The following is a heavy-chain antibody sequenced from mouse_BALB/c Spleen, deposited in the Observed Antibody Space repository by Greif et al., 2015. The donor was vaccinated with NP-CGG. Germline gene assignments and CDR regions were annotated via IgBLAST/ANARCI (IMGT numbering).Heavy chain of an antibody. CDR3: TRDLITTVVAGFDY. CDR2: ISSGGSYT. J-gene: IGHJ2*01. D-gene: IGHD1-1*01. Sequence: EVMLVESGGGLVKPGGSLKLSCAASGFTFSSYTMSWVRQTPEKRLEWVATISSGGSYTYYPDSVKGRFTISRDNAKNTLYLQMSSLKSEDTAMYYCTRDLITTVVAGFDYWGQGTTLTVSS. CDR1: GFTFSSYT. V-gene: IGHV5-6-4*01.